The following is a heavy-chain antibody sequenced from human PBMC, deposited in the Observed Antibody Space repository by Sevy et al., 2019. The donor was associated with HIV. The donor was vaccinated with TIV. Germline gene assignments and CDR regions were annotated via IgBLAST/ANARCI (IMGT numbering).Heavy chain of an antibody. CDR3: AKDQGDYVWGTFRDY. V-gene: IGHV3-23*01. Sequence: GGSLRLSCAASGFTFSIYAMSWVRQAPGKGLEWVSGLSGSGGSTYYADSVKGRFNISRDNSKNTLYLQMNSLRAEDTAVYYCAKDQGDYVWGTFRDYWGQGTLVTVSS. CDR2: LSGSGGST. D-gene: IGHD3-16*02. CDR1: GFTFSIYA. J-gene: IGHJ4*02.